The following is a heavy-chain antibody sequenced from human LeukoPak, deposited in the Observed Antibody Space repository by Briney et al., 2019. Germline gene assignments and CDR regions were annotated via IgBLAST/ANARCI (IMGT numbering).Heavy chain of an antibody. CDR3: ARDNSVEDTAWWFDP. V-gene: IGHV1-46*01. D-gene: IGHD4-23*01. J-gene: IGHJ5*02. CDR2: INPSGGST. CDR1: GYTFTSYY. Sequence: ASVKVSCKASGYTFTSYYMHWVRQAPGQGLEWMGIINPSGGSTSFAQKFQGRVTMTRDMPTSTDYMELSSLRSEDTAVYYCARDNSVEDTAWWFDPWGQGTLVTVSS.